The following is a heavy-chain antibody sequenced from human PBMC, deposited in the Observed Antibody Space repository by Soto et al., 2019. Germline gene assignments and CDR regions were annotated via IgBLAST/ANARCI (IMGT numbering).Heavy chain of an antibody. V-gene: IGHV4-31*03. CDR1: GGSVSGGSYF. CDR3: ARGNVIVGAYYFDY. J-gene: IGHJ4*02. D-gene: IGHD1-26*01. Sequence: SETLSLTCTVSGGSVSGGSYFWSWVRQSPGKGLEWIGDIYHSGSTYYNPSLKSRVTISVDTSKNQFSLKLSSVTAADTAVYYCARGNVIVGAYYFDYWGQGTLVTVSS. CDR2: IYHSGST.